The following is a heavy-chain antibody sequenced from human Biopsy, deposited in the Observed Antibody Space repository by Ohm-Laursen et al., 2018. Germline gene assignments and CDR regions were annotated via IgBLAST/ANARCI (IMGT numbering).Heavy chain of an antibody. V-gene: IGHV3-15*01. D-gene: IGHD3-22*01. CDR3: THHYDASDDVFDI. Sequence: GSLRLSCAASGFTFSHAWMSWVRQAPGKGLEWVGRIKNDIDGGTTDYAAPVKGRFTILRDDSKNMLFLQMDSLKTEDTAVYYCTHHYDASDDVFDIWGQGTVVTVSS. CDR1: GFTFSHAW. CDR2: IKNDIDGGTT. J-gene: IGHJ3*02.